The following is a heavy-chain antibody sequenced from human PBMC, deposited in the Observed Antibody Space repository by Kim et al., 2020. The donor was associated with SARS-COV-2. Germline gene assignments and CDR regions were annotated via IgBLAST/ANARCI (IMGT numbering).Heavy chain of an antibody. Sequence: DAVKGRCTISRDNAKNYLYLQMNSLRAEDTALYYCAKTSSSGGYWVRYFDYWGQGTLVTVSS. CDR3: AKTSSSGGYWVRYFDY. D-gene: IGHD6-19*01. V-gene: IGHV3-9*01. J-gene: IGHJ4*02.